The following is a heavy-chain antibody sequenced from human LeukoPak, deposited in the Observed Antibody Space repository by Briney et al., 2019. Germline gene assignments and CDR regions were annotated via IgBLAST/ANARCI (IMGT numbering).Heavy chain of an antibody. V-gene: IGHV3-66*02. Sequence: GGSLRLSCAASGFTASSNYMSWVRQAPGKGLEWVSVIYSGGSTYYADSVKGRFTISRDNSKNTLYLQMNSLRAEDTAVYYCARDGSSPFREDYWGQGTLVTVSS. CDR1: GFTASSNY. D-gene: IGHD6-6*01. J-gene: IGHJ4*02. CDR2: IYSGGST. CDR3: ARDGSSPFREDY.